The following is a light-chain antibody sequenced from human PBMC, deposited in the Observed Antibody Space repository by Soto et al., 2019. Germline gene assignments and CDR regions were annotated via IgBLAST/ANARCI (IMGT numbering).Light chain of an antibody. Sequence: EFVLTQSPGTLSLSPGERATLSCRASQSVRSNYLAWYQQKPGQSPRLLIYGASNRATGIPDRFSGSGSGTDFTLTISRLEPEDCAVFYCQHDGSSAYTFGQGTTLEIK. CDR1: QSVRSNY. V-gene: IGKV3-20*01. CDR2: GAS. J-gene: IGKJ2*01. CDR3: QHDGSSAYT.